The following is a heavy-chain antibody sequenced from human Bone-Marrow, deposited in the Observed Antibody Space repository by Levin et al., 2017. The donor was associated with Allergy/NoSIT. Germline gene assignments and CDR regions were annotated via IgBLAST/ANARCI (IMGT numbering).Heavy chain of an antibody. Sequence: GESLKISCAASGFTFSDYYMTWIRQAPGKGLEWVSYISGGTTTIYYADSVKGRFTISRDNAKNSLYLQMSSLRAEDTAVYYCARAQATIFDDAFDIWGQGTLVTVSS. CDR3: ARAQATIFDDAFDI. CDR1: GFTFSDYY. D-gene: IGHD5-24*01. J-gene: IGHJ3*02. V-gene: IGHV3-11*01. CDR2: ISGGTTTI.